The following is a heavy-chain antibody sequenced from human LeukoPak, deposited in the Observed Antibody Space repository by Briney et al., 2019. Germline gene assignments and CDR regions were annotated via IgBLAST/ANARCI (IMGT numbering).Heavy chain of an antibody. Sequence: GGSLRLSCAASGFTFSSYWMSWVRQAPGKGLEWVANIKQDGSEKYYVDSVKGRFTISRDNAKNSLYLQMNSLRAEDTAVYYCARDENYGDYGLIDYWGQGTLVAVSS. V-gene: IGHV3-7*01. CDR3: ARDENYGDYGLIDY. CDR2: IKQDGSEK. D-gene: IGHD4-17*01. CDR1: GFTFSSYW. J-gene: IGHJ4*02.